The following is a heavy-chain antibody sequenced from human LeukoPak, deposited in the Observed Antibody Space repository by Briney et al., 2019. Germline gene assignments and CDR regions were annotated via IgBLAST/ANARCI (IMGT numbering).Heavy chain of an antibody. D-gene: IGHD6-13*01. V-gene: IGHV4-39*01. CDR3: ARHTYSSSSGFDI. CDR1: GGSISSSSYY. CDR2: IYYSGST. J-gene: IGHJ3*02. Sequence: SETLSLTCTVSGGSISSSSYYWGWIRQPPGKGLEWIGRIYYSGSTYYTPSLKSRVTISVDTSKNQFSLKLSSVTAADTAVYYRARHTYSSSSGFDIWGQGTMVTVSS.